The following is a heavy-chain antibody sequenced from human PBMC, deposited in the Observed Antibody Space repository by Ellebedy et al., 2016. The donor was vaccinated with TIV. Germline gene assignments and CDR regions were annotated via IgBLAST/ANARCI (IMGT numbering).Heavy chain of an antibody. CDR3: TTSIGFWKLDP. V-gene: IGHV4/OR15-8*03. CDR2: VSLSGST. D-gene: IGHD3-3*01. J-gene: IGHJ5*02. CDR1: GASISSHNW. Sequence: SETLSLTXTVSGASISSHNWWTWVRQSPGKGLDWIGEVSLSGSTKYTPSLKSRVTMSIDTSKNQFSLKLYSVTAADTAVYYCTTSIGFWKLDPWGQGTLVTVSS.